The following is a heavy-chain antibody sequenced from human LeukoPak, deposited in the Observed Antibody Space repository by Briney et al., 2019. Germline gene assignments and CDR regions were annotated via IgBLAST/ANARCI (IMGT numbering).Heavy chain of an antibody. J-gene: IGHJ3*02. Sequence: GGSLRLSCAASGSTFISYGMHWVRQAPGKGLEWVTFIRYDGSNKYCADSVKGRFTISRDNAKNSLYLQMNSLRAEDTAVYYCATPPEAFDIWGQGTMVTVSS. CDR3: ATPPEAFDI. CDR2: IRYDGSNK. V-gene: IGHV3-30*02. D-gene: IGHD1-14*01. CDR1: GSTFISYG.